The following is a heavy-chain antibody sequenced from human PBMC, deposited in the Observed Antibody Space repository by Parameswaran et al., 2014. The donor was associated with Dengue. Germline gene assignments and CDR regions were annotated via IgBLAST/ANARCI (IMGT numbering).Heavy chain of an antibody. CDR2: IILVFGRA. J-gene: IGHJ4*02. V-gene: IGHV1-69*01. CDR3: QSQYCSGGRCQYYLDN. Sequence: WVRQAPGQGLEWMGGIILVFGRANYAQKFQGRVTITADGSTTTVYMEMTSLKSEDTAVYYCQSQYCSGGRCQYYLDNWGQGTLVTVSS. D-gene: IGHD2-15*01.